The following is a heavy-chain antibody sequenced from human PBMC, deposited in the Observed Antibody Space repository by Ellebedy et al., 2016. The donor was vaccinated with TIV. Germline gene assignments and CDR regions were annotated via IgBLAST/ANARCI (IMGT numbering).Heavy chain of an antibody. Sequence: AASVKVSCKASGYTFTSYYMHWVRQAPGQGLEGRGIINPTIGSTTYAQEFQGRVTMTSDTSTSKVYMELSSLQSEDTAVYYCARVPSYSSGYDLDHWGQGTLVTVSS. D-gene: IGHD5-18*01. CDR3: ARVPSYSSGYDLDH. J-gene: IGHJ4*02. V-gene: IGHV1-46*01. CDR2: INPTIGST. CDR1: GYTFTSYY.